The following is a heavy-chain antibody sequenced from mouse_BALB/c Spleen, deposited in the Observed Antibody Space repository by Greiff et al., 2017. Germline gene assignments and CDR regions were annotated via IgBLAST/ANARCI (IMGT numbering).Heavy chain of an antibody. CDR1: GFSLTSYG. CDR2: IWAGGST. V-gene: IGHV2-9*02. D-gene: IGHD2-4*01. CDR3: ASPLYYDYERFAY. J-gene: IGHJ3*01. Sequence: QVQLQQSGPGLVAPSQSLSITCTVSGFSLTSYGVHWVRQPPGKGLEWLGVIWAGGSTNYNSALMSRLSISKDNSKSQVFLKMNSLQTDDTAMYYCASPLYYDYERFAYWGQGTLVTVSA.